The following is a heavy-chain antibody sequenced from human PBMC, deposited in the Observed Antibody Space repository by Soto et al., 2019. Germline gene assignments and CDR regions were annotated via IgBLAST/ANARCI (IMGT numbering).Heavy chain of an antibody. J-gene: IGHJ4*02. CDR2: IYHSGST. CDR1: GGSISSSNW. Sequence: SETLSLTCAVSGGSISSSNWWSWVRQPPGKGLEWIGEIYHSGSTNYNPSLKSRFTISVDKSKNQFSLKLSSVTAADTAVYYCAAAGILGYYFDYWGQGTLVTVSS. D-gene: IGHD6-13*01. V-gene: IGHV4-4*02. CDR3: AAAGILGYYFDY.